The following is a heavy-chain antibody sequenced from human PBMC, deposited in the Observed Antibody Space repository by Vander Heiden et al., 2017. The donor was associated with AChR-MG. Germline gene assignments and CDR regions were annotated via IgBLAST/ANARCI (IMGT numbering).Heavy chain of an antibody. CDR2: ISGSGGST. Sequence: EVQLLESGGGLVQPGGSLRLSCAASGFTFSSYAMSWVRQAPGKGLEWVSAISGSGGSTYYADSVKGRFTISRDNSKNTLYLQMNSLRAEDTAVYYCAKVPKVAGAGVISYMDVWGKGTTVTVSS. CDR1: GFTFSSYA. V-gene: IGHV3-23*01. J-gene: IGHJ6*03. D-gene: IGHD6-19*01. CDR3: AKVPKVAGAGVISYMDV.